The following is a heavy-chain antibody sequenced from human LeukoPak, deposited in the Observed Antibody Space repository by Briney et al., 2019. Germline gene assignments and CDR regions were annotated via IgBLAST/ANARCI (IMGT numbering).Heavy chain of an antibody. J-gene: IGHJ4*02. V-gene: IGHV3-11*06. Sequence: GGSLRLSCAASGFTFSDYYMSWIRQAPGKELEWVSYISSSSSYTNYADSVKGRFTISRDNAKNSLYLQMNSLRAEDTAVYYCARDVGSLNYGDYVSDYWGQGTLVTVSS. D-gene: IGHD4-17*01. CDR1: GFTFSDYY. CDR2: ISSSSSYT. CDR3: ARDVGSLNYGDYVSDY.